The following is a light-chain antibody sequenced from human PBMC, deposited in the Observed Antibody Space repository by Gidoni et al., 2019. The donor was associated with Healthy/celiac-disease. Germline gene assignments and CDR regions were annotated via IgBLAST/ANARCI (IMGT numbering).Light chain of an antibody. CDR2: GKN. CDR3: NSRDSSGNHDVV. Sequence: SSELTHDPAVSVALGQTVRITCQGDSLRSYYASWYQQKPGQAPVLVIYGKNNRPSGIPDRFSGSSSGNTASLTITGAQEEDEADYYCNSRDSSGNHDVVFGGGTKLTVL. CDR1: SLRSYY. V-gene: IGLV3-19*01. J-gene: IGLJ2*01.